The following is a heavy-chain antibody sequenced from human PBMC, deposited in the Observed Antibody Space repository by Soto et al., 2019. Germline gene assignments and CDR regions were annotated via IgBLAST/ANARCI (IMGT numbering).Heavy chain of an antibody. CDR3: PRSIAVAGYFDY. CDR2: ISYDGSNK. V-gene: IGHV3-30-3*01. Sequence: QVQLVESGGGVVQPGRSLRLSCAASGFTFSSYAMHWVRQAPGKGLEWVAVISYDGSNKYYADSVKGRFTISRDNYKNTLYLQMNSLRAEDTAVYYCPRSIAVAGYFDYWGQGTLVTVSS. D-gene: IGHD6-19*01. J-gene: IGHJ4*02. CDR1: GFTFSSYA.